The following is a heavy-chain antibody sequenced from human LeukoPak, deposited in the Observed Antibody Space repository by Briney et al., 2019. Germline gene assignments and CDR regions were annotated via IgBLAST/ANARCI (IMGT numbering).Heavy chain of an antibody. J-gene: IGHJ6*03. V-gene: IGHV3-30*02. CDR2: IRYDGSNK. Sequence: GGSLRLSCAGSGFSFSSYGMHWVRQAPGKGLEWVAFIRYDGSNKYYADSVKGRFTISRDNSKNTLYLQMNSLRAEDTAVYYCAKDFAAAGYYYYMDVWGKGTTVTISS. CDR1: GFSFSSYG. D-gene: IGHD6-13*01. CDR3: AKDFAAAGYYYYMDV.